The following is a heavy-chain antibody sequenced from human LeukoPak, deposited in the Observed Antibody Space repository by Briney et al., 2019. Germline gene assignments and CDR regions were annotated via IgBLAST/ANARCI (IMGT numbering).Heavy chain of an antibody. V-gene: IGHV4-34*01. CDR2: INHSGST. CDR1: GGSFSGYY. J-gene: IGHJ4*02. CDR3: ARGSNGSGSHFDY. Sequence: SETLSLTCAVYGGSFSGYYWSWIRQPPGKGLEWIGEINHSGSTNYNPSLKGRVTISVDTSKNQFSLKLSSVTAADTAVYYCARGSNGSGSHFDYWGQGTLVTVSS. D-gene: IGHD6-19*01.